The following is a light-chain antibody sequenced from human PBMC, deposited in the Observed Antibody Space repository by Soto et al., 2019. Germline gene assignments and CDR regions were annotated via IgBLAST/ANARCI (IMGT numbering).Light chain of an antibody. J-gene: IGLJ3*02. CDR1: SSDVGGYNH. V-gene: IGLV2-14*01. CDR3: SSYASRSTLVL. CDR2: DVS. Sequence: QSVLTQPASVSGSPGQSITISCTGTSSDVGGYNHVSWYQQHPGKAPKLMIFDVSNRPSGVSNRFSGSKSGNTPSLTISGLQGEDEADYYCSSYASRSTLVLFGGGTNLPVL.